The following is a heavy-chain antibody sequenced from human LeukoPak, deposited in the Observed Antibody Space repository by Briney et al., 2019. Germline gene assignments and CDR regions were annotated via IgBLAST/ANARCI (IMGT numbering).Heavy chain of an antibody. J-gene: IGHJ4*02. Sequence: GGSLRLSCAASGFTFSSYSMNWVRQAPGKGLEWVSSISSSSYIYYADSVKGRFTISRDNAKNSLYLQMNSLRAEDTAVYYCARVFVGIAAAGTKPDYWGQGTLVTVSS. V-gene: IGHV3-21*01. CDR3: ARVFVGIAAAGTKPDY. CDR1: GFTFSSYS. CDR2: ISSSSYI. D-gene: IGHD6-13*01.